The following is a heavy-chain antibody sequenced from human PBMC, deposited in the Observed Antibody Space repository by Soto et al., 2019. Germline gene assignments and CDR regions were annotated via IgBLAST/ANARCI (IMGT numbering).Heavy chain of an antibody. V-gene: IGHV3-21*01. CDR3: ARDLYTETPLFDY. Sequence: SLRLSCAASGFTFSSYSMNWVRQAPGKGLEWDSSISSSSSYIYYADSVKGRFTISRDNAKNSLYLQMNSLRAEDTAVYYCARDLYTETPLFDYWGQGTLVTVSS. J-gene: IGHJ4*02. D-gene: IGHD4-4*01. CDR1: GFTFSSYS. CDR2: ISSSSSYI.